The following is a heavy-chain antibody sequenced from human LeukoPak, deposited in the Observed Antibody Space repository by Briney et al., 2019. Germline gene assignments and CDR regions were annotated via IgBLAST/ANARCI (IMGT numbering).Heavy chain of an antibody. CDR1: GGSISSYY. Sequence: SETLSLTCTVSGGSISSYYWSWIRQPPGKGLEWIGYIYYSGSTNYNPSLKSRVTMSVDTSKNQFSLKLSSVTAADTAVYYCARDSGNYDFWSGYYSWGQGTLVTVSS. J-gene: IGHJ4*02. CDR3: ARDSGNYDFWSGYYS. D-gene: IGHD3-3*01. CDR2: IYYSGST. V-gene: IGHV4-59*12.